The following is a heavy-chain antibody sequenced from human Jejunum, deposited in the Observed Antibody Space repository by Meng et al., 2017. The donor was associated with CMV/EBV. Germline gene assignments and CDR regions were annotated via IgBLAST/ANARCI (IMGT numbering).Heavy chain of an antibody. CDR1: GGSISSNSYD. J-gene: IGHJ4*02. D-gene: IGHD4-17*01. V-gene: IGHV4-39*07. CDR2: IYNSGNT. Sequence: GGSISSNSYDWGWIRQPPGKGLEWIGIIYNSGNTYYNPSLKSRATISKDTSKNQFSLKLTSVTAADTAVYYCARILLNDYGDYFDYWGQGALVTVSS. CDR3: ARILLNDYGDYFDY.